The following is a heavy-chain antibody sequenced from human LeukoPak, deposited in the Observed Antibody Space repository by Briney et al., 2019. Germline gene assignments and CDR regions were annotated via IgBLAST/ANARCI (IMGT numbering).Heavy chain of an antibody. J-gene: IGHJ4*02. V-gene: IGHV4-61*02. Sequence: PSETLSLTCTVSGASISTGSYYWSWIRQPAGKGLEWIGRIYSSGSTNYSPSFKSRVTISVDTSKNQFSLNLSSATAADTAVYYCARGEYDSSAYWGYYFENWGQGTLVTVSS. CDR1: GASISTGSYY. D-gene: IGHD3-22*01. CDR2: IYSSGST. CDR3: ARGEYDSSAYWGYYFEN.